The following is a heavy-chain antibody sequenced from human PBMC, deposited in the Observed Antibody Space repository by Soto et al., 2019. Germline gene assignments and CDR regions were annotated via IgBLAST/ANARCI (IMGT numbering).Heavy chain of an antibody. CDR3: ARKVPGSTTRPDYWYFDL. J-gene: IGHJ2*01. CDR2: ISGGGDAT. V-gene: IGHV3-23*01. D-gene: IGHD3-10*01. CDR1: GFTFISYA. Sequence: EVQLLESGGGLVQPGGSLRLSCAASGFTFISYAMNWVRQAPGKGLQWVSAISGGGDATFYADSVKGRFTSSRGNSRNTVTLQMNSLGADDTAVYYCARKVPGSTTRPDYWYFDLWGRGTLVTVSS.